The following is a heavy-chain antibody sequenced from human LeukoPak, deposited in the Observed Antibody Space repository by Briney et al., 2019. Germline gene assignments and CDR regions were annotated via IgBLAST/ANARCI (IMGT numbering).Heavy chain of an antibody. CDR1: GFTFSNAW. V-gene: IGHV3-15*01. J-gene: IGHJ4*02. Sequence: GGSLRLSCAASGFTFSNAWMSWVRQAPGKGLEWVGRIRSKTDGGTTDYAAPVKGRFTISRVDSKNTLYLQMNSLKTEDTAVYYCTTDRYDFWSGYYDYWGQGTLVTVSS. CDR3: TTDRYDFWSGYYDY. CDR2: IRSKTDGGTT. D-gene: IGHD3-3*01.